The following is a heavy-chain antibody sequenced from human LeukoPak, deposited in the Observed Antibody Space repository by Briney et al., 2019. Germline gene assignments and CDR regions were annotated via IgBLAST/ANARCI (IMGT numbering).Heavy chain of an antibody. V-gene: IGHV4-34*01. CDR2: IYHSGST. CDR3: ARFLWSDNM. Sequence: PSETLSLTCAVYGGSFRGYYWSWIRQPPGKGLEWIGEIYHSGSTNYSPSLKSRVAISLDTSKNHFSLNLSSVTAADTAVYYCARFLWSDNMWGQGTLVTVSS. CDR1: GGSFRGYY. J-gene: IGHJ4*02. D-gene: IGHD3-10*01.